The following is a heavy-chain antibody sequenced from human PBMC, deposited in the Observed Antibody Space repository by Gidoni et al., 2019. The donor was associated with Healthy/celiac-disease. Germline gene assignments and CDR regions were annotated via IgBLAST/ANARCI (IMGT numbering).Heavy chain of an antibody. V-gene: IGHV1-3*01. CDR3: ARGPSYDILTGYYGRGFFDY. CDR2: INAGNGNT. Sequence: QVQLVQSGAEVKKPGASVKVSCKASGYHFTSYALHWVRQAPGQRLEWMGWINAGNGNTKYSQKFQGRVTITRDTSASTAYMELSSLRSEDTAVYYCARGPSYDILTGYYGRGFFDYWGQGTLVTVSS. CDR1: GYHFTSYA. J-gene: IGHJ4*02. D-gene: IGHD3-9*01.